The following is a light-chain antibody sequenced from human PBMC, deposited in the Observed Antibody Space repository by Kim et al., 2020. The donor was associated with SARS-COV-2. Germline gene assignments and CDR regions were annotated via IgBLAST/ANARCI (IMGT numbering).Light chain of an antibody. CDR3: CSYAGSRVV. J-gene: IGLJ2*01. V-gene: IGLV2-23*02. CDR1: SSDVGSYNL. Sequence: GQSITISCTGTSSDVGSYNLVSWYQQHPGKAPKLMIYEVSKRPSGVSNRFSGSKSGNTASLTISGLQAEDEADYYCCSYAGSRVVFGGGTQLTVL. CDR2: EVS.